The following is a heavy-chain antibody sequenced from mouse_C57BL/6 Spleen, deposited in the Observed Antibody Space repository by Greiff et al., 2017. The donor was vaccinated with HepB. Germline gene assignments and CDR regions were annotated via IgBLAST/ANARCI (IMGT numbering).Heavy chain of an antibody. CDR1: GYTFTSYW. CDR3: ARRLFITTGGY. CDR2: IYPSDSVT. D-gene: IGHD1-1*01. V-gene: IGHV1-61*01. J-gene: IGHJ4*01. Sequence: QVQLQQPGAELVRPGSSVKLSCKASGYTFTSYWMDWVKQRPGQGLEWIGNIYPSDSVTHYNQKFKDKARLTVDKSSSTAYMQLSSLTSEESAVYYCARRLFITTGGYWGQGTSVTGSS.